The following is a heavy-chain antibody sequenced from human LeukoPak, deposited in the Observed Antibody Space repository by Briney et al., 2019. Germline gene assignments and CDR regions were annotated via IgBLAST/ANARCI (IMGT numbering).Heavy chain of an antibody. V-gene: IGHV3-30*03. CDR3: ARGIVVAARFDY. CDR1: GFTFSTYG. CDR2: ISYDGSTK. D-gene: IGHD6-19*01. J-gene: IGHJ4*02. Sequence: GGSLRLSCTASGFTFSTYGMHWVRQAPGKGLEWVTLISYDGSTKYYSDSVKGRFTLSRDNSKNTLYLQMNSLRAEDTAVYYCARGIVVAARFDYWGQGTLVTVSS.